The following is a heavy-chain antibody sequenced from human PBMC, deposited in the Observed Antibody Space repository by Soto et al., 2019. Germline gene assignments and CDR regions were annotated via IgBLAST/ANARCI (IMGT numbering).Heavy chain of an antibody. V-gene: IGHV4-39*07. J-gene: IGHJ5*02. Sequence: SETLSLTCTVAGDSISSRSYYWGWISQPPGKGLEWIGSIYYSGSTYNNPSLKSRVTISLDTSKNQFSLKLSSVTAADTAVYYCARDSGYDFWSGSLDPWGQGPLVTVSS. CDR1: GDSISSRSYY. D-gene: IGHD3-3*01. CDR3: ARDSGYDFWSGSLDP. CDR2: IYYSGST.